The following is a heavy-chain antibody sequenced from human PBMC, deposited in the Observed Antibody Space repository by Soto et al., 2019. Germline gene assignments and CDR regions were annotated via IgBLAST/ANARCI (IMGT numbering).Heavy chain of an antibody. J-gene: IGHJ1*01. CDR2: IYYDGST. CDR3: VRGVLS. V-gene: IGHV4-59*01. D-gene: IGHD3-10*01. CDR1: GGSISTYY. Sequence: SETLSLTCTVSGGSISTYYWSWIRQPPGKGLEWIGYIYYDGSTSYNPSLRSRVTISVDTSKNQFSLKLSSVTAADTAVYFCVRGVLSWGQGTLVTVSS.